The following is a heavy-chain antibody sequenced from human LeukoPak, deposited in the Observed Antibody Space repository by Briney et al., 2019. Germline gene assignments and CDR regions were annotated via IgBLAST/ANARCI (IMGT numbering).Heavy chain of an antibody. D-gene: IGHD2-21*01. J-gene: IGHJ5*02. CDR2: INPNSGGT. Sequence: GASVKASCKASGYTFTGYYMHWVRQAPGQGLEWMGWINPNSGGTNYAQKFQGRVTMTRDASISTAYMELSRLRSDDTAVYYCARAIYRHSVNWFDPWGQGTLVTVSS. CDR1: GYTFTGYY. V-gene: IGHV1-2*02. CDR3: ARAIYRHSVNWFDP.